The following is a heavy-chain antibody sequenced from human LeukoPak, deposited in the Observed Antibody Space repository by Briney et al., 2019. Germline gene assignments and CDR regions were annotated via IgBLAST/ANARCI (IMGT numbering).Heavy chain of an antibody. CDR2: IHHSGST. D-gene: IGHD3-3*01. V-gene: IGHV4-38-2*02. J-gene: IGHJ3*02. CDR1: GYSISSGYY. CDR3: ARFTIFGVADAFDI. Sequence: SETLSLTCIVSGYSISSGYYWGWIRQPPGKGLEWIGNIHHSGSTYYNPSLKSRVTISVDTSKNQFSLKLSSVTAADTAVYYCARFTIFGVADAFDIWGQGTMVTVSS.